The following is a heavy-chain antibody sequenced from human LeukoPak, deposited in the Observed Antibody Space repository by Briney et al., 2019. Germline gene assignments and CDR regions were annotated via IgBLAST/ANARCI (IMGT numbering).Heavy chain of an antibody. D-gene: IGHD6-6*01. J-gene: IGHJ4*02. CDR2: IRYDGSNK. CDR1: GFTFSSYG. CDR3: AKDQGYSSSSAFDY. V-gene: IGHV3-30*02. Sequence: PGGSLRLSCAASGFTFSSYGMHWVRQAPGKGLEWVAFIRYDGSNKYYADSVKGRFTISRDNSKNTLYLQMNSLRAEDTAVYYCAKDQGYSSSSAFDYWGQGTLVTVSS.